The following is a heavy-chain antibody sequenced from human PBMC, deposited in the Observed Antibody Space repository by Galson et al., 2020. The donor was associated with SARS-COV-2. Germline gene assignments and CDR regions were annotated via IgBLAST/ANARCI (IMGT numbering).Heavy chain of an antibody. CDR2: ISYDGSNK. CDR1: GFTFSSYA. J-gene: IGHJ5*02. V-gene: IGHV3-30*04. Sequence: GESLKISCAASGFTFSSYAMHWVRQAPGKGLEWVAVISYDGSNKYYADSVKGRFTISRDNSKNTLYLQMNSLRAEDTAVYYCARDSVVAVAGTGGWFDPWGQGTLVTVSS. D-gene: IGHD6-19*01. CDR3: ARDSVVAVAGTGGWFDP.